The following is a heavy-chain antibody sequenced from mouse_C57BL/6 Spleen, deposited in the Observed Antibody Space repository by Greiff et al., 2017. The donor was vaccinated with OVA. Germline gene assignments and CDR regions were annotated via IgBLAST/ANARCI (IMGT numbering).Heavy chain of an antibody. CDR1: GYTFTSYW. V-gene: IGHV1-55*01. J-gene: IGHJ2*01. D-gene: IGHD4-1*01. CDR3: AREKANWEDY. Sequence: QVQLQQPGAELVKPGASVKMSCKASGYTFTSYWITWVKQRPGQGLEWIGDIYPGSGCTNYNEKFKCKATLTVDTSSSTAYMQLSSQTSEDSAVYYCAREKANWEDYWGQGTTLTVSS. CDR2: IYPGSGCT.